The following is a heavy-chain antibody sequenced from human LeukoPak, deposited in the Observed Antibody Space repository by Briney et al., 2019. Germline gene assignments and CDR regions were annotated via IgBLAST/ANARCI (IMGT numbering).Heavy chain of an antibody. V-gene: IGHV3-48*04. Sequence: GGSLRLSCAASELTLVIYPVNWVPHAPGKGVEWVSYISSSSFKIGYADSVKGRFTISRDNSKNSLYLHMDSLRVEDTAVYYCVRAPSYGSSWYYYMDVWGKGTTVTVSS. D-gene: IGHD6-13*01. J-gene: IGHJ6*03. CDR2: ISSSSFKI. CDR1: ELTLVIYP. CDR3: VRAPSYGSSWYYYMDV.